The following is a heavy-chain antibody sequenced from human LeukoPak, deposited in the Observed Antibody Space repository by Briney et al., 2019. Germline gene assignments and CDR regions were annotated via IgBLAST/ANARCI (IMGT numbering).Heavy chain of an antibody. CDR2: INPSGGST. V-gene: IGHV1-46*01. CDR3: ARGIVVVPAAPRGFDY. CDR1: GYTFTSYY. J-gene: IGHJ4*02. D-gene: IGHD2-2*01. Sequence: ASVKVSCKASGYTFTSYYMHWVRQAPGQGLEWMGIINPSGGSTSYAQKFQGRVTMTRDTSTSTAYMELSSLRSEDTAVYYCARGIVVVPAAPRGFDYWGQGTLVTVSS.